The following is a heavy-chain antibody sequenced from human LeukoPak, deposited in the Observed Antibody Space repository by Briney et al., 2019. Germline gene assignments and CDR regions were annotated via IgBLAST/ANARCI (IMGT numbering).Heavy chain of an antibody. D-gene: IGHD3-16*02. CDR2: IYYSGST. Sequence: SQTLSLTSTVSGASISSYYCSWIRQPPGRGLEWIGYIYYSGSTNYNPSLKSRVTISVDTSKNQFSLKLGSVTAADTAVYFCAGLYFVWGSYCYSYFDYWGEGTLVTVP. V-gene: IGHV4-59*01. J-gene: IGHJ4*02. CDR1: GASISSYY. CDR3: AGLYFVWGSYCYSYFDY.